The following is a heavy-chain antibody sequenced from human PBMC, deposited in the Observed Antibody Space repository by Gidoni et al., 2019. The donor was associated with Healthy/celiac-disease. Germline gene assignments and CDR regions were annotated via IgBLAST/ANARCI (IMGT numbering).Heavy chain of an antibody. CDR1: GGSFRGYY. CDR2: INHSGST. V-gene: IGHV4-34*01. D-gene: IGHD2-8*01. J-gene: IGHJ5*02. CDR3: ARGGLGRFVPPRGGYWFDP. Sequence: QVQLQQWGAGLLKPSETLSLTCAVYGGSFRGYYWSWIRQPPGKGLEWIGGINHSGSTNYNPSLKSRVTISVDTSKNQFSLKLSSVTAADTAVYYCARGGLGRFVPPRGGYWFDPWGQGTLVTVSS.